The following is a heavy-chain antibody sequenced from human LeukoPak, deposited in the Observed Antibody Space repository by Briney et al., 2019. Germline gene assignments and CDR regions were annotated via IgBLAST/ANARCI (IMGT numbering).Heavy chain of an antibody. CDR1: GYTLTELS. J-gene: IGHJ6*04. CDR3: ATGPSGYSYKDV. D-gene: IGHD5-18*01. CDR2: FYPEDGET. V-gene: IGHV1-24*01. Sequence: ASVKVSCKVSGYTLTELSMHWVRQAPGKGMEGMGGFYPEDGETIYAQKFQGRVTMNEETSTDTAYMELSSLRSEDTAVYYCATGPSGYSYKDVWGKGTTVTVSS.